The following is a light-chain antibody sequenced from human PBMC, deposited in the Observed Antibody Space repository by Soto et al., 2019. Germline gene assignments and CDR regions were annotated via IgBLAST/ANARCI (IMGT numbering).Light chain of an antibody. CDR1: RNISSW. Sequence: DIQFTQSPSSVSASVGDRVTISCRGSRNISSWLAWYQQKPGKAPKLLISSASSLQSGVPSRVIGGGSGSYFTLTISSLQPEDFATYYCQQANSFPYTFGQGTKVDIK. CDR3: QQANSFPYT. V-gene: IGKV1-12*01. J-gene: IGKJ2*01. CDR2: SAS.